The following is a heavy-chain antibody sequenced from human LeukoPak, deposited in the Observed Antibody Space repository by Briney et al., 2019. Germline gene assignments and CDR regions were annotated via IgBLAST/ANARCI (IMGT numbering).Heavy chain of an antibody. CDR1: GGSISSSSYY. V-gene: IGHV4-39*01. Sequence: PSETLSLTCTVSGGSISSSSYYWGWIRKPPGKGLEWIGSIYYSGSTYYNPSLKSRVTISVDTSKNQFSLKLSSVTAADTAVYYCASPGYYYGSGSPLDYWGQGTLVTVSS. J-gene: IGHJ4*02. CDR2: IYYSGST. D-gene: IGHD3-10*01. CDR3: ASPGYYYGSGSPLDY.